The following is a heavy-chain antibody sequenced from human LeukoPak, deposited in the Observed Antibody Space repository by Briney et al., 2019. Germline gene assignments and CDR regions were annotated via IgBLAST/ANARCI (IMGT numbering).Heavy chain of an antibody. Sequence: SETLSLTCTVSGGSFSSSSNYWLWIRQSPGKGLEWIATVYYTGGTYYNPSLQSRVTISVETSKRQFSLKVTSVTATDTAIYYCARGHSSGLNFFDPWGQGTLVTVSS. CDR1: GGSFSSSSNY. CDR2: VYYTGGT. V-gene: IGHV4-39*02. D-gene: IGHD6-19*01. CDR3: ARGHSSGLNFFDP. J-gene: IGHJ5*02.